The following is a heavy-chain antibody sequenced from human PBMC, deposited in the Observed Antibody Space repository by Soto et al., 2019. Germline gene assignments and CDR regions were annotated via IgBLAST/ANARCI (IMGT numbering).Heavy chain of an antibody. CDR3: ARVPLHLHGSGSYYLDY. J-gene: IGHJ4*02. V-gene: IGHV4-31*03. CDR2: IYYSGST. CDR1: GGSISSGGYY. Sequence: SETLSLTCTVSGGSISSGGYYWSWIRQHPGKGLEWIGYIYYSGSTYYNPSLKSRVTISVDTSKNQFSLKLSSVTAADTAVYYCARVPLHLHGSGSYYLDYWGQGTLVTVSS. D-gene: IGHD3-10*01.